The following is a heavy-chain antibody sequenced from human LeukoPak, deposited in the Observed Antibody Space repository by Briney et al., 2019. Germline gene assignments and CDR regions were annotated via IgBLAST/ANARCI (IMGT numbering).Heavy chain of an antibody. D-gene: IGHD2-21*01. V-gene: IGHV4-39*07. Sequence: SETLSLTCTVSGGSISSSSYYWGWIRQPPGKGLEWIGSIYYSGSTYYNPSLKSRVTISVDTSKNQFSLKLSSVTAADTAVYYCARDSFYSTIDYWGQGTLVTVSS. CDR2: IYYSGST. CDR3: ARDSFYSTIDY. J-gene: IGHJ4*02. CDR1: GGSISSSSYY.